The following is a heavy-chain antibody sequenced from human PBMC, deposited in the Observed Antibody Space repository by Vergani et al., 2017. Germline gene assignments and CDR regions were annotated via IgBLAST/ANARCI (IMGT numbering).Heavy chain of an antibody. V-gene: IGHV4-59*01. CDR1: GGSMSGYF. D-gene: IGHD3-10*01. J-gene: IGHJ5*02. CDR2: IYHSGST. CDR3: GRVSDFYGLGSRLLDL. Sequence: QVRLQESGPGLVKPSETLSLTCSVSGGSMSGYFWCWIRQPSGKELEWVGYIYHSGSTNYNPSLETRVTISGDTSKNKFSLKLNSVTAADTAVYYCGRVSDFYGLGSRLLDLWGQGILVTVSS.